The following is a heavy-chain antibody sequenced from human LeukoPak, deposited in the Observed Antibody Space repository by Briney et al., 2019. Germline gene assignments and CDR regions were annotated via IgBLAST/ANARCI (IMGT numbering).Heavy chain of an antibody. CDR2: INTDGSRT. CDR1: GFTFSSYW. CDR3: ARELLRSSTSPDY. Sequence: GGSLRLSCAASGFTFSSYWMHWVRQAPGKGLVWVARINTDGSRTNYADSVEGRFTISRDNAKNTLFLQMNSLRAEDTAVYFCARELLRSSTSPDYWGQGTLVTVSS. D-gene: IGHD2-2*01. V-gene: IGHV3-74*01. J-gene: IGHJ4*02.